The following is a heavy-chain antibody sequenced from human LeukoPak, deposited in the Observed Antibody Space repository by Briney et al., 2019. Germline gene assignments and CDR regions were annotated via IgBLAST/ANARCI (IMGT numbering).Heavy chain of an antibody. CDR2: ISSSSSTI. CDR3: ARSEMGATFDY. Sequence: GGSLRLSCAASGFTFSSYSMNWVRQAPGKGLEWVSYISSSSSTIYYADSVKGRFTISRDNAKNSLYLQMNSLRAEDTAVYYCARSEMGATFDYWGQGTLVTVSS. J-gene: IGHJ4*02. CDR1: GFTFSSYS. D-gene: IGHD1-26*01. V-gene: IGHV3-48*04.